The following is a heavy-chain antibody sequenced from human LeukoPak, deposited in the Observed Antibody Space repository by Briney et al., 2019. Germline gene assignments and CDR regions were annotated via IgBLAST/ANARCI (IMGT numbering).Heavy chain of an antibody. V-gene: IGHV3-21*01. CDR2: ISSSSSYI. J-gene: IGHJ5*02. D-gene: IGHD6-13*01. CDR1: GFTFSSYS. Sequence: PGGSLRLSCAASGFTFSSYSMNWVRQAPGKGLEWVSSISSSSSYIYYADSVKGRFTISRDNAKNSLYLQMNSLRAEDTAVYYCATSRGLAAAFDPWGQGTLVTVSS. CDR3: ATSRGLAAAFDP.